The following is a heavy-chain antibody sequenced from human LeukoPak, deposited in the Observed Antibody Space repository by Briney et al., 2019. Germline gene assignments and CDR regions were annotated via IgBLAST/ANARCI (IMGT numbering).Heavy chain of an antibody. Sequence: GGSLRLSCAASGFTFSSYWMSWVRQAPGKGLEWVGNIKQDVSEKYYVDSVKGQITISSDNAKHSLYLQMKSLRAEDTDVYYCARELLYSSSWYTGVSFDYWGQGTLVTVSS. J-gene: IGHJ4*02. V-gene: IGHV3-7*01. CDR1: GFTFSSYW. CDR2: IKQDVSEK. D-gene: IGHD6-13*01. CDR3: ARELLYSSSWYTGVSFDY.